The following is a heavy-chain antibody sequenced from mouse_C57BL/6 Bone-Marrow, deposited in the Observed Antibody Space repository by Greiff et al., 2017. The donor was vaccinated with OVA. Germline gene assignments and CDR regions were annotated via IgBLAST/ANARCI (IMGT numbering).Heavy chain of an antibody. J-gene: IGHJ4*01. CDR1: GFTFSDYY. D-gene: IGHD2-12*01. Sequence: EVNVVESGGGLVQPGGSLKLSCAASGFTFSDYYMYWVRQTPEKRLEWVAYISNGGGSTYYPDTVKGRFTISRDTAKNTLYLQMSRLKSEDTAMYYCARPLYSSYAMDYWGQGTSVTVSS. CDR3: ARPLYSSYAMDY. CDR2: ISNGGGST. V-gene: IGHV5-12*01.